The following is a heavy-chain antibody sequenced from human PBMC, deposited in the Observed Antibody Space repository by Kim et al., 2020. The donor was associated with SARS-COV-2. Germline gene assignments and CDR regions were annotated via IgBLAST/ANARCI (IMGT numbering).Heavy chain of an antibody. V-gene: IGHV3-30*07. CDR3: AKDMRAAAGIFDF. J-gene: IGHJ4*02. D-gene: IGHD6-13*01. Sequence: YEDSVKGRFTISRDNYKTTLFRQMDSLRGEDTAVYYCAKDMRAAAGIFDFWGQGTLVTVSS.